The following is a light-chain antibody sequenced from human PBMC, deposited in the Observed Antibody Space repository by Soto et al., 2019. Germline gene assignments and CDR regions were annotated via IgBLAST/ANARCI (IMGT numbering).Light chain of an antibody. Sequence: QSVLTQPPSASGTPGQRVTISCSGSRSNIGTNTVNWYQHLPGTAPQLLIYSDNQRPSGVPDRFSGSKSGTSASLAISGLQSEDEADYYCAAWDDSLNGLVVFGGGTKVTVL. V-gene: IGLV1-44*01. CDR1: RSNIGTNT. CDR3: AAWDDSLNGLVV. J-gene: IGLJ2*01. CDR2: SDN.